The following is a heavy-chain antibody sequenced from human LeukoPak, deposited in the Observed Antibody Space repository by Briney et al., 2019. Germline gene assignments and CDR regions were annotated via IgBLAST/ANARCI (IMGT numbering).Heavy chain of an antibody. CDR3: ARRNEAAAGTSVSDY. D-gene: IGHD6-13*01. J-gene: IGHJ4*02. Sequence: SETLSLTCTVSGGSISSYYWSWIQQPPAKGLEWIGYIYYSGSTYYNPSLKSRVTISVDTSKNQFSLKLSSVTAADTAVYYCARRNEAAAGTSVSDYWGQGTLVTVSS. V-gene: IGHV4-59*04. CDR1: GGSISSYY. CDR2: IYYSGST.